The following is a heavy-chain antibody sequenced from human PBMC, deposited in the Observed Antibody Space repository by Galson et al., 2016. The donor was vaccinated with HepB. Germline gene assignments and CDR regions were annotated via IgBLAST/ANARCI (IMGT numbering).Heavy chain of an antibody. V-gene: IGHV3-15*01. CDR2: IKSKGSGGTA. CDR3: ARDRYCSSTSCSKPWGGYYYYYGMDV. J-gene: IGHJ6*02. Sequence: SLRLSCAASGLTLSTFTDAWMSWVRQAPGKGLEWVARIKSKGSGGTADYAAPVRGRFTISSDDSKHMVYLQMNSLRAEDTAVYYCARDRYCSSTSCSKPWGGYYYYYGMDVWGQGTTVTVYS. CDR1: GLTLSTFTDAW. D-gene: IGHD2-2*01.